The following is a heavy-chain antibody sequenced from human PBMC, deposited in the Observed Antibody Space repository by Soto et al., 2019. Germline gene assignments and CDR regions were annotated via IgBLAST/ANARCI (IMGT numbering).Heavy chain of an antibody. CDR2: VIPIFGTP. D-gene: IGHD2-15*01. J-gene: IGHJ4*02. CDR3: AKIRWTISLQEEDAI. V-gene: IGHV1-69*06. Sequence: QVQLVQSGAEVKKPGSSVKVSCKSSGGTFGSYAISWVRQAPGQGLEGMGGVIPIFGTPHYAQKFHGRVTITADIPTSTAYLELSSLKSADTAVYYCAKIRWTISLQEEDAIWGQGNLVTVSS. CDR1: GGTFGSYA.